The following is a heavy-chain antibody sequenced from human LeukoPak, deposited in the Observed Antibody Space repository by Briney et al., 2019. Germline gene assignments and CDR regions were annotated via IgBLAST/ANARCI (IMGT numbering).Heavy chain of an antibody. CDR3: AREPRNYFDY. J-gene: IGHJ4*02. CDR1: GYTFTDYY. CDR2: INPNSGGT. V-gene: IGHV1-2*02. Sequence: ASVRVSCKASGYTFTDYYIHWVRLAPGQGREWMGWINPNSGGTNYAQKFQGRVTMTRDTSISTAYMVLSSLISDDTAIYYGAREPRNYFDYWGQGTLVTVSS.